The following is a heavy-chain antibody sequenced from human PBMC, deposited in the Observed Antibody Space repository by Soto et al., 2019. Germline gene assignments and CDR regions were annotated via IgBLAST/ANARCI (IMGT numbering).Heavy chain of an antibody. CDR2: IHHSGSR. V-gene: IGHV4-34*01. J-gene: IGHJ4*01. CDR3: SSANWLHQYFDP. CDR1: GGSFSGYG. Sequence: SEILSLTCAVSGGSFSGYGYSWRCKPPGTGLEWIGEIHHSGSRNYTQSLTSLVTISVDTSKNQFSLKMTSVTGTDTAVYEFSSANWLHQYFDPWGKGTLVNASS. D-gene: IGHD1-1*01.